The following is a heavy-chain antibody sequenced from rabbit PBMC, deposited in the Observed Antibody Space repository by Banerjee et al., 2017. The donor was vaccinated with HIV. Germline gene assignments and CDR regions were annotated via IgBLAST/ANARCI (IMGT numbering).Heavy chain of an antibody. D-gene: IGHD4-2*01. CDR3: ARDDYAVSSWNIFNL. J-gene: IGHJ4*01. V-gene: IGHV1S47*01. Sequence: QEQLVESGGGLVQPEGSLTLTCKASGFDFSRYWMCWVRQAPGKGLEWIGCIYTNTGRIVYASWVNGRVTISRSTSLTTVTLQMTSLTVADTATYFCARDDYAVSSWNIFNLWGPGTLVTVS. CDR1: GFDFSRYW. CDR2: IYTNTGRI.